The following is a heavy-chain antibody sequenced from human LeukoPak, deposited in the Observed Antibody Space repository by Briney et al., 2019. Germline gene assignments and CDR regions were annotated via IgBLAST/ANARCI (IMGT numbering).Heavy chain of an antibody. CDR1: GYSISSGYY. Sequence: ETLSLTCTVSGYSISSGYYWGWIRQPPGKGLEWIGSIYHSGSTYYNPSLKSRVTISVDTSKNQFSLKLSSVTAADTAVYYCARGLSDFWSGYRNWFDPWGQGTLVTVSS. CDR2: IYHSGST. CDR3: ARGLSDFWSGYRNWFDP. J-gene: IGHJ5*02. D-gene: IGHD3-3*01. V-gene: IGHV4-38-2*02.